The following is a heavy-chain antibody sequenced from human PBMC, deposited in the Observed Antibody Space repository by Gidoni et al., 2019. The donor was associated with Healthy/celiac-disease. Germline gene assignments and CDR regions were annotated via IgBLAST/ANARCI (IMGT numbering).Heavy chain of an antibody. D-gene: IGHD3-9*01. CDR3: ARILRGYDILTGWSFENYGMDV. CDR1: GFSLSTSGMC. Sequence: QVTLRESGPALVKPTQTLTLTCTFSGFSLSTSGMCVSWIRQPPGKALEWLALIDWDDDKYYSTSLKTRLTISKDTSKNQVVLTMTNMDPVDTATYYCARILRGYDILTGWSFENYGMDVWGQGTTVTVSS. V-gene: IGHV2-70*01. J-gene: IGHJ6*02. CDR2: IDWDDDK.